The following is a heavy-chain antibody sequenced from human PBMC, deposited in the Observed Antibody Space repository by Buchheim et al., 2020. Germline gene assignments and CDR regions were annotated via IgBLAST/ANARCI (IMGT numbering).Heavy chain of an antibody. Sequence: QVQLAQSGAEVKKPGASVKVSCKASGYTFTSYYMHWVRQAPGQGLEWMGIINPSGGSTSYAQKFQGRVTMTRDTSTSTAYMELSSLRSEDTAVYYCARDDTIFGVVRDYGMDVWGQGTT. CDR2: INPSGGST. V-gene: IGHV1-46*03. CDR1: GYTFTSYY. J-gene: IGHJ6*02. CDR3: ARDDTIFGVVRDYGMDV. D-gene: IGHD3-3*01.